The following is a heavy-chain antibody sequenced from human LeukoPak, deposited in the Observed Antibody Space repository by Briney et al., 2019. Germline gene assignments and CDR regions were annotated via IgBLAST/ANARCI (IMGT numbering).Heavy chain of an antibody. D-gene: IGHD1-7*01. Sequence: SVKVSCKASGGTFSSYAISWVRQAPGQGLEWMGGIIPIFGTANYAQKFQGRVKITTGESTSTAYMELSSLRSEDTAVYYCARGIEDLELGWFDYWGQGTLVSVSS. CDR2: IIPIFGTA. V-gene: IGHV1-69*05. J-gene: IGHJ4*02. CDR1: GGTFSSYA. CDR3: ARGIEDLELGWFDY.